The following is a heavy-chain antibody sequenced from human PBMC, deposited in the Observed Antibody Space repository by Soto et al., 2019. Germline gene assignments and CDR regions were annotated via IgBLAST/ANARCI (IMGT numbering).Heavy chain of an antibody. CDR3: AHSIRRYDSWSGYYYPTCDY. V-gene: IGHV2-5*01. CDR2: IYWNDDK. D-gene: IGHD3-3*01. CDR1: GFSLRTSGVG. J-gene: IGHJ4*02. Sequence: SGPTLVNPTQTLTLTCTFSGFSLRTSGVGVGWIRQPPGKALEWLALIYWNDDKRFRPSLKSSLTITKDTSRNRVVLTMTNMDPADTATYYCAHSIRRYDSWSGYYYPTCDYWGPGTLVTVSS.